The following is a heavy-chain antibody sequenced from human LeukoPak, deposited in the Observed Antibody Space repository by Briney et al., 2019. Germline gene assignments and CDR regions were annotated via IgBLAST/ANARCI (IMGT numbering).Heavy chain of an antibody. CDR3: ARYDSSGYAKGYYFDY. CDR1: GFTFSSYG. Sequence: PGRSLRLSCAASGFTFSSYGMHWVRQAPGKGLEWVAVISYDGSNKYYADSVKGRFTISRDNSKNTLYLQMNSLRAEDTAVYYCARYDSSGYAKGYYFDYWGQGTLVTVSS. D-gene: IGHD3-22*01. V-gene: IGHV3-30*03. CDR2: ISYDGSNK. J-gene: IGHJ4*02.